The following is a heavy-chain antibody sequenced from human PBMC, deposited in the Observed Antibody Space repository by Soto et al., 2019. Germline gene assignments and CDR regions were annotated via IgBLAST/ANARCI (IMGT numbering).Heavy chain of an antibody. CDR3: AKDTDMVVAATQGADY. D-gene: IGHD2-15*01. J-gene: IGHJ4*02. Sequence: GGSLRLSCAASGFTFSSYAMSWVRQAPGKGLEWVSAISGSGGSTYYTDSVKGRFTISRDNSKNTLYLQMNSLRAEDTAVYYCAKDTDMVVAATQGADYWGQGTLVTVSS. V-gene: IGHV3-23*01. CDR1: GFTFSSYA. CDR2: ISGSGGST.